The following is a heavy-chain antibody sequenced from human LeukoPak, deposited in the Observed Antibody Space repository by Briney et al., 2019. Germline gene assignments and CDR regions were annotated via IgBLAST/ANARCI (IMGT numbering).Heavy chain of an antibody. V-gene: IGHV1-2*02. D-gene: IGHD3-3*01. CDR2: INPNTGGT. CDR3: ARRYDFWSGYPTTFDY. J-gene: IGHJ4*02. CDR1: VYTFTVYY. Sequence: ASVTVSFKSSVYTFTVYYIHCVRQSPGQGLEGMGFINPNTGGTSYAQKFQARVTMTRDTSISTAYMDLSGLRSDDTAVYYCARRYDFWSGYPTTFDYWGQGTLVTVSS.